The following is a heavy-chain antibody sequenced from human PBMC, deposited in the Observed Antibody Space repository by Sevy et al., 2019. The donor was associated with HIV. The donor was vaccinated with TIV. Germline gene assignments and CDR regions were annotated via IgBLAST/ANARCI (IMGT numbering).Heavy chain of an antibody. CDR1: GFPFSSYA. Sequence: GGSLRLSCAASGFPFSSYAMSWVRQAPGRGLEWVSTLIGGGRRTYYADSVTGRFIISRDNSRNTLYLHMNSLTAEDTAMYYCARDMSTTVAFDIWGHGTMVTVSS. J-gene: IGHJ3*02. D-gene: IGHD4-17*01. V-gene: IGHV3-23*01. CDR2: LIGGGRRT. CDR3: ARDMSTTVAFDI.